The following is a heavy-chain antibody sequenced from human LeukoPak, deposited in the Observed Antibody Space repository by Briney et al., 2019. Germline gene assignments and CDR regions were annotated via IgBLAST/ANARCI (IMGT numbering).Heavy chain of an antibody. CDR2: IKEDGSEK. J-gene: IGHJ4*02. CDR1: GFTFSSYW. Sequence: GGSLRLSCAASGFTFSSYWMAWVRQAPGKGLEWVANIKEDGSEKYYVDSVKGRFTISRDNAKNSLYLQMNSLRVEDTAIYYCGRDFPDYWGQGVLVTVSS. CDR3: GRDFPDY. V-gene: IGHV3-7*01.